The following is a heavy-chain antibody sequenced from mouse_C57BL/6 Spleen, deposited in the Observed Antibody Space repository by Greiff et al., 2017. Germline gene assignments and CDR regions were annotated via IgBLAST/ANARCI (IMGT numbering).Heavy chain of an antibody. CDR1: GYSITSGYY. D-gene: IGHD1-1*01. CDR3: ARVTTVPLRYFDV. V-gene: IGHV3-6*01. Sequence: EVQRVESGPGLVKPSQSLSLTCSVTGYSITSGYYWNWIRQFPGNKLEWMGYISYDGSNNYNPSLKNRISITRDTSKNQFFLKLNSVTTEDTATYYCARVTTVPLRYFDVWGTGTTVTVSS. J-gene: IGHJ1*03. CDR2: ISYDGSN.